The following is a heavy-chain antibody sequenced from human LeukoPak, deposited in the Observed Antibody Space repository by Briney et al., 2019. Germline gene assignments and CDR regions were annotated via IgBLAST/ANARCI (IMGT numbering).Heavy chain of an antibody. V-gene: IGHV3-7*01. CDR3: ARDKGHVDYDLYDY. CDR2: IKHDGSAE. D-gene: IGHD3-3*01. CDR1: GFTFSSYW. J-gene: IGHJ4*02. Sequence: GGSLRLSCTDSGFTFSSYWMGWVRQAPGKGLEWLANIKHDGSAENYVDSVKGRFSISRDNAKNSLYLQLSSLGVEDTAVYYCARDKGHVDYDLYDYWGQGTLVTVSS.